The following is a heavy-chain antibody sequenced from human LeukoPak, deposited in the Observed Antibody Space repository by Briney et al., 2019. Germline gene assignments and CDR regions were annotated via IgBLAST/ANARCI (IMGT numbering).Heavy chain of an antibody. D-gene: IGHD1-26*01. CDR2: ISAYNGNT. CDR3: ARDVSGSYWYYYYGMDV. Sequence: GASVKVSCKASGYTFTSYGISWVRPAPGQGLEWMGWISAYNGNTNYAQTLQGRVTMTTDTSTSTAYMELRSLRSDDTAVYYCARDVSGSYWYYYYGMDVWGQGTSVTVSS. CDR1: GYTFTSYG. J-gene: IGHJ6*02. V-gene: IGHV1-18*01.